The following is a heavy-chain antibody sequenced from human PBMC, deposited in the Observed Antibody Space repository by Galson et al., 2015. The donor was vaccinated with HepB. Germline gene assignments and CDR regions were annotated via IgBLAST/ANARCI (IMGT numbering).Heavy chain of an antibody. D-gene: IGHD4-17*01. Sequence: SLRLSCAASGFTFSGSDINWIRQASGKGLEWIGRIRNRADGYATAHAASMRGRFTVSRDDSTNTAYLQINSLKIEDTAVYYCAMPDVTAVTTSGDFWGQGTLVAVS. CDR3: AMPDVTAVTTSGDF. CDR2: IRNRADGYAT. J-gene: IGHJ4*02. V-gene: IGHV3-73*01. CDR1: GFTFSGSD.